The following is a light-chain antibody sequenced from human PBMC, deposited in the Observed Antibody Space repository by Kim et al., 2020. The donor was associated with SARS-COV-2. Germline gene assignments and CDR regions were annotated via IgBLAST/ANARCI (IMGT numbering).Light chain of an antibody. CDR3: QQRSGWPPT. V-gene: IGKV3-11*01. CDR1: QSVTSY. Sequence: DIVLTQSPATLSLSPGERVTLSCRASQSVTSYIAWYQQKPGQAPRLLIYDTYNRAIGIPARFSGSGSGTDFTLTISSLEPEDFAVYYCQQRSGWPPTFGGGTKLEIK. CDR2: DTY. J-gene: IGKJ4*01.